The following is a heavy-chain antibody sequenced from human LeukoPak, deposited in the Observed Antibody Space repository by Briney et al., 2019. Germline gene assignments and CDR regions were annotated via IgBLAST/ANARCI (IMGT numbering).Heavy chain of an antibody. CDR1: GGSISSYY. CDR2: IYYSGST. V-gene: IGHV4-59*01. Sequence: PSETLSLTCTVSGGSISSYYWSWIRQPPGKGLEWIGYIYYSGSTNYNPSRRSRVSISVATSKTQSPLKLSSVTAADTAVYYCARGSRFNWNYMGYWGQGTLVTVSS. J-gene: IGHJ4*02. D-gene: IGHD1-20*01. CDR3: ARGSRFNWNYMGY.